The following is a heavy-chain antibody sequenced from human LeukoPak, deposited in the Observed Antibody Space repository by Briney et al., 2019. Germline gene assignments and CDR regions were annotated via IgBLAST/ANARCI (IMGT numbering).Heavy chain of an antibody. J-gene: IGHJ6*03. Sequence: GASVKVSCKASGGTFSSYAISWVRQAPGQGLEWMGGIIPIFGTANYAQKFQGRVTITADKSTSTAYMELSSLRSEDTAVYYCARDRVVGATYYYYYYMDVWGKGTTVTVSS. CDR2: IIPIFGTA. D-gene: IGHD1-26*01. V-gene: IGHV1-69*06. CDR1: GGTFSSYA. CDR3: ARDRVVGATYYYYYYMDV.